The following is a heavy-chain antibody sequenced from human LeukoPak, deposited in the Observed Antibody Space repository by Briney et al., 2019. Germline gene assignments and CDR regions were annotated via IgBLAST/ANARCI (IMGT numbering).Heavy chain of an antibody. CDR3: GRNLAADIDS. CDR1: GFTFDDYA. D-gene: IGHD6-13*01. V-gene: IGHV3-9*01. CDR2: ISWNSGSV. J-gene: IGHJ4*02. Sequence: GGSLRLSCAASGFTFDDYAMHWVRQAPGKGLEWVSGISWNSGSVGYADSVKGRFTISRDNAKNTLYLQMNSLRAEDTAVYYCGRNLAADIDSWGQGTLVTVSS.